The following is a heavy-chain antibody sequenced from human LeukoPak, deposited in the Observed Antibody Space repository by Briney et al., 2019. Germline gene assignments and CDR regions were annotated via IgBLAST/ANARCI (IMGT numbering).Heavy chain of an antibody. CDR3: AKDDGSGSLYYYYYMDV. CDR1: GFTFSSYG. V-gene: IGHV3-30*02. D-gene: IGHD3-10*01. CDR2: IRYDGSNK. J-gene: IGHJ6*03. Sequence: GGSLRLSCAASGFTFSSYGMHWVRQAPGKGLEWVAFIRYDGSNKYYADSVKGRFTISRDNSKNTLYLQMNSLRAEDTAVYYCAKDDGSGSLYYYYYMDVWGKGTTVTISS.